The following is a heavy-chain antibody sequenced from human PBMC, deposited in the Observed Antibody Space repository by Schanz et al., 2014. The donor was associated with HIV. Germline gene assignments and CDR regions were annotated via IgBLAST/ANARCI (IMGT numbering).Heavy chain of an antibody. J-gene: IGHJ2*01. CDR2: ISGSSIT. Sequence: EVQLVESGGGLVQPGGSLRLSCVASGFTFSTYSMNWVRQTPGKGLEWVSAISGSSITYSADSVKGRFTISRDNSKNTLYLKMNSLRAEDTAVYYCAISRPSGYGGSWYFDLWGRGTLVAVSS. CDR3: AISRPSGYGGSWYFDL. V-gene: IGHV3-23*04. CDR1: GFTFSTYS. D-gene: IGHD2-15*01.